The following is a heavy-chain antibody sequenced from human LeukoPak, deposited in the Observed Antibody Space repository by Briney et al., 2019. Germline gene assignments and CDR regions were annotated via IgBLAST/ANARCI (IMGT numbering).Heavy chain of an antibody. J-gene: IGHJ6*02. D-gene: IGHD2-15*01. CDR1: GFTFSSYG. V-gene: IGHV3-30*18. Sequence: GGSLRLSCAASGFTFSSYGMHWVRQAPGKGLEWVAVISYDGSNKYYADSVKGRFTISRDNSKNTLYLQMNSLRAEDTGVYYCAKSLYCSGGSCYPRYYYYGMDVWGQGTTVTVSS. CDR3: AKSLYCSGGSCYPRYYYYGMDV. CDR2: ISYDGSNK.